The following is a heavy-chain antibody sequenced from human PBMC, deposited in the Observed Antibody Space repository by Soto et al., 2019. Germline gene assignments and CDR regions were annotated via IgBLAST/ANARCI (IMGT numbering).Heavy chain of an antibody. CDR2: ISTTSGTI. J-gene: IGHJ4*02. CDR3: XXXXXXXXXXXXXXXX. V-gene: IGHV3-48*01. Sequence: EVQLVESGGGLVQPGGSLRLSCAASAFTFSSYSLIWVRQAPGKGPEWLSYISTTSGTIYYADSVKGRFTISRDNAKNSLYLQVNSXXXXXXXXXXXXXXXXXXXXXXXXXXXWGQGTLVTVSS. CDR1: AFTFSSYS.